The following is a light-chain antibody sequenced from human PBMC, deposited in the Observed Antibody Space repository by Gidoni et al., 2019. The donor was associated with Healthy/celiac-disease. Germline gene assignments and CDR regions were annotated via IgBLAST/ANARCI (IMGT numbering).Light chain of an antibody. CDR2: DAS. J-gene: IGKJ2*01. Sequence: DIQMTQSPSSLSASVGDRVTITCQASQDISNYLNWYQQKPGKAPKLLIYDASNLETGVPSRFSGSGSGTDFTFTISSLQPEDIATYYCQQYDNLPPVYTFXXXTKXEIK. CDR1: QDISNY. CDR3: QQYDNLPPVYT. V-gene: IGKV1-33*01.